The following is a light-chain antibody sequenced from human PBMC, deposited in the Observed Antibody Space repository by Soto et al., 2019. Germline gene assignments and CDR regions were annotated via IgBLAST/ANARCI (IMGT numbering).Light chain of an antibody. V-gene: IGKV3-15*01. Sequence: EIVLTQSPATLSLSPGERATLSCRASQSISIYLAWYQQKPGQAPRLLIYPASTRATGIPPRFSGSGSGTEFTLTISSLQSEDFAFYYCQYYNNWPPSITFGQGTRREIK. CDR1: QSISIY. J-gene: IGKJ5*01. CDR3: QYYNNWPPSIT. CDR2: PAS.